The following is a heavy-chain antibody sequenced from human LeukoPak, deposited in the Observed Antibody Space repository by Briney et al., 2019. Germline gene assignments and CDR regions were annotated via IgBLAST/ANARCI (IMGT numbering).Heavy chain of an antibody. CDR3: ARSDQPLLYRSWDTQYYFDY. CDR1: GGSISSYY. Sequence: SETLSLNCTVSGGSISSYYWSWIRQPPGKGLEWIGYIYYSGSTNYNPSLKSRVTISVDTSKNQFSLKLSSVTAADTAVYYCARSDQPLLYRSWDTQYYFDYWGQGTLVTVSS. J-gene: IGHJ4*02. V-gene: IGHV4-59*08. D-gene: IGHD2-2*02. CDR2: IYYSGST.